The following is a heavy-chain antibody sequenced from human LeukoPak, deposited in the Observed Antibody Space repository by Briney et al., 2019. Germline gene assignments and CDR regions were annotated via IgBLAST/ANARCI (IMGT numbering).Heavy chain of an antibody. Sequence: SETLSLTCAVYGGSFSGYYWSWIRQPPGKGLEWIGEINHSGSTNYNPSLKSGVTIPVDTSKNQFSLKLSSVTAADTAVYYCARGAMVRGVALGYWGQGTLVTVSS. CDR1: GGSFSGYY. J-gene: IGHJ4*02. V-gene: IGHV4-34*01. CDR3: ARGAMVRGVALGY. CDR2: INHSGST. D-gene: IGHD3-10*01.